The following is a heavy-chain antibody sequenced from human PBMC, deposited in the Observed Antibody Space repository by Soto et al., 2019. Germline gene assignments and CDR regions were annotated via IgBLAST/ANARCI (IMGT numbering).Heavy chain of an antibody. D-gene: IGHD4-17*01. CDR3: ARAYGGNSGVFDY. V-gene: IGHV4-34*01. Sequence: QVQLQQWGAGLLKPSETLSLTCAVYGRSFSGYYWSWIRQPPGKGLEWIGEINHSGSTNYNPSLKSRVPXSXDXXQNQFSLNLSSVTAADTAVYYCARAYGGNSGVFDYWGQGTLVTVSS. CDR2: INHSGST. CDR1: GRSFSGYY. J-gene: IGHJ4*02.